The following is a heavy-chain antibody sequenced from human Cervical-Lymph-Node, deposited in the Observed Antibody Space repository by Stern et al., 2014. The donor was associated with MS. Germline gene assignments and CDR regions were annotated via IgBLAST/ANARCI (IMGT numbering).Heavy chain of an antibody. CDR2: ITPLFDAT. CDR3: ARGDSEAPIYYFDY. J-gene: IGHJ4*02. Sequence: VQLVQSGAEVKKPGSSVKVSCQTSGGTFSTFAIGWVRQAPGQGLEWRGGITPLFDATTYAQKFQGRLTITADESTRTAYMELSSLRPDDTAMYYCARGDSEAPIYYFDYWGQGTLVTVSS. V-gene: IGHV1-69*01. CDR1: GGTFSTFA. D-gene: IGHD2-21*01.